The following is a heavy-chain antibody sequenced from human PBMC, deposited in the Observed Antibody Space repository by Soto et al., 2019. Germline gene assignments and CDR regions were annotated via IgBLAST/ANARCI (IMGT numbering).Heavy chain of an antibody. D-gene: IGHD6-13*01. CDR1: GVSFSGYY. J-gene: IGHJ6*02. V-gene: IGHV4-34*01. CDR2: INHSGST. CDR3: ARVSFSSRAYYYYGMDV. Sequence: PSETLSLTCAVYGVSFSGYYWIWIRQPPGKGLEWIGEINHSGSTNYNPSLKSRVTISVDTSKNQFSLKLSSVTAADTAVYYCARVSFSSRAYYYYGMDVWGQGTTVTVSS.